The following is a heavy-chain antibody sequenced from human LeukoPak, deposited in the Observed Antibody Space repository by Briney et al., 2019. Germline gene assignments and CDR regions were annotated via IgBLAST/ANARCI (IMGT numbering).Heavy chain of an antibody. Sequence: GGSLRLSCTVSGFTFSSYAMNWVRQAPGKGLEWVSAISGRGGSTYYADSVKGRFTISRDNSRNTLYLQMNSLRAEDTAVYYCARHGSGSYVNWFDPWGQGPLVTVSS. CDR1: GFTFSSYA. CDR3: ARHGSGSYVNWFDP. V-gene: IGHV3-23*01. J-gene: IGHJ5*02. D-gene: IGHD1-26*01. CDR2: ISGRGGST.